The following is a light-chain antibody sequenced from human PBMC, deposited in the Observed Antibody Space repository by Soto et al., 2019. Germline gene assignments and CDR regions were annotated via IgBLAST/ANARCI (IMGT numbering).Light chain of an antibody. J-gene: IGKJ4*01. CDR3: QPYNNWPLT. Sequence: EIVLTQSPGTLSLSPGERATLSCRASQSVSSKYLAWYQQKPDQAPSVLIYGTSIRASSVPERFSGGGSGTESPLTINSQQSEDSAIYYWQPYNNWPLTFGGGTKVESK. CDR2: GTS. V-gene: IGKV3D-15*01. CDR1: QSVSSKY.